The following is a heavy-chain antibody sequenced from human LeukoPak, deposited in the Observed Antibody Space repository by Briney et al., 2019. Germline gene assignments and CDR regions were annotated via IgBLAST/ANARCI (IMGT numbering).Heavy chain of an antibody. CDR1: GFTFSNYA. J-gene: IGHJ4*02. CDR2: IRSSGHNT. Sequence: GGSLRLSCAASGFTFSNYAMSWVRQAPGKGLEWVSGIRSSGHNTYYEDFVKGRFTISRDNSKNMLYLQMNSLRAEDTAVYYCAKYVCGGDCYDYFDCWGQGTLVTVSS. CDR3: AKYVCGGDCYDYFDC. D-gene: IGHD2-21*02. V-gene: IGHV3-23*01.